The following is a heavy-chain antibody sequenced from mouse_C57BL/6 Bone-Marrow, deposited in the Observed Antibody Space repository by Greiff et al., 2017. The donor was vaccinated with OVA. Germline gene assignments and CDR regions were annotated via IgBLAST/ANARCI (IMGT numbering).Heavy chain of an antibody. J-gene: IGHJ4*01. V-gene: IGHV1-15*01. CDR1: GYTFTDYE. CDR2: IDPETGGT. Sequence: QVHVKQSGAELVRPGASVTLSCKASGYTFTDYEMHWVKQTPVHGLEWIGAIDPETGGTAYNQKFKGKAILTADKSSSTAYMELRSLTSEDSAVYYCTRSGAAQALYYAMDYWGQGTSVTVSS. D-gene: IGHD3-2*02. CDR3: TRSGAAQALYYAMDY.